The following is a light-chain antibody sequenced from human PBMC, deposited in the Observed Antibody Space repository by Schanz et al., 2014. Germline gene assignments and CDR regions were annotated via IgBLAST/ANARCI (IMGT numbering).Light chain of an antibody. V-gene: IGLV2-11*01. Sequence: QSALTQPRSVSGSPGQSVTISCTGTSGDVGGYNYVSWYQQHPGKAPKLMIYDVTNRPSGVPDRFSGSKSGNTASLTISGLQDEDEADYYCCSYAGSYSYVFGTGTKLTVL. J-gene: IGLJ1*01. CDR1: SGDVGGYNY. CDR3: CSYAGSYSYV. CDR2: DVT.